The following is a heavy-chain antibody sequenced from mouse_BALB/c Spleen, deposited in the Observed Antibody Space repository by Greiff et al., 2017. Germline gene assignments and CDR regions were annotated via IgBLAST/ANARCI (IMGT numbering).Heavy chain of an antibody. Sequence: QVQLQQSGAELVRPGASVKLSCKASGYTFTSYWINWVKQRPGQGLEWIGNIYPSDSYTNYNQKFKDKATLTVDKSSSTAYMQLSSPTSEDSAVYYCTRGENWDRAMDYWGQGTSVTVSS. CDR1: GYTFTSYW. D-gene: IGHD4-1*01. V-gene: IGHV1-69*02. J-gene: IGHJ4*01. CDR3: TRGENWDRAMDY. CDR2: IYPSDSYT.